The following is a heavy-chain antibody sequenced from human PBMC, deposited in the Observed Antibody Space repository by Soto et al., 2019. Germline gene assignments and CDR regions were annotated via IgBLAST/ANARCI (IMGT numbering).Heavy chain of an antibody. D-gene: IGHD6-13*01. CDR3: ARAHRSYIAAAGTPAYYYYGMDV. CDR2: INPNSGGT. J-gene: IGHJ6*02. V-gene: IGHV1-2*02. CDR1: GYTFTGYY. Sequence: ASVKVSCKASGYTFTGYYMHWVRQAPGQGLEWMGWINPNSGGTNYAQKFQGRVTMTRDTSISTAYMELSRLRSDDTAVYYCARAHRSYIAAAGTPAYYYYGMDVWGQGXTVTVYS.